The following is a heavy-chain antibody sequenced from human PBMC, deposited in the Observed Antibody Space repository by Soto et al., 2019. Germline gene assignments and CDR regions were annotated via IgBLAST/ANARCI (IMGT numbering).Heavy chain of an antibody. D-gene: IGHD4-17*01. J-gene: IGHJ6*02. CDR1: GYTFTGYY. Sequence: ASVKVSCKASGYTFTGYYMHWVRQAPGQGLEWMGWINPNSGGTNYAQKFQGWVTMTRDTSISTAYMELGRLRSDDTAVYYCARDHRYGGNDYYYYGMDVWGQGATVTVSS. V-gene: IGHV1-2*04. CDR2: INPNSGGT. CDR3: ARDHRYGGNDYYYYGMDV.